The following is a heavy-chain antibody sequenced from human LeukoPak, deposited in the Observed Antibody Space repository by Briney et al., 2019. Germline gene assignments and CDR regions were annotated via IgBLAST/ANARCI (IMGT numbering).Heavy chain of an antibody. Sequence: SETLSLTCSVSGGSINTYYWSWIRQTPGKGLEWIGFIYYTGSTNYDPSLKSRVTMSVDTSKSQFSLKLTSVTAADTALYYCARGANRLDSWGRGTLVTVSS. CDR3: ARGANRLDS. V-gene: IGHV4-59*12. J-gene: IGHJ4*02. CDR2: IYYTGST. D-gene: IGHD1-14*01. CDR1: GGSINTYY.